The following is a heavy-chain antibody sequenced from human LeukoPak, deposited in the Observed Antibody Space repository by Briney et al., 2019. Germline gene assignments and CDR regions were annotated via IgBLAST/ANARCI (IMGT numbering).Heavy chain of an antibody. J-gene: IGHJ3*02. CDR2: FDPEDGET. V-gene: IGHV1-24*01. CDR3: ATEKHVDIVATGEAFDI. Sequence: GASVTVSCKVSGYTLTELSMHWVRQPPGKGSEGMGGFDPEDGETIYAQKFQGRVTMTEDTSTDTAYMELSSLRSEDTAVYYCATEKHVDIVATGEAFDIWGQGTMVTVSS. D-gene: IGHD5-12*01. CDR1: GYTLTELS.